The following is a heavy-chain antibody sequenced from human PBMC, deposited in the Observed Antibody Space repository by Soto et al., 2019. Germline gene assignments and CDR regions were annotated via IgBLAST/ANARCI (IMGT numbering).Heavy chain of an antibody. V-gene: IGHV1-69*06. Sequence: ASVKVSCKASGGTFSSYAISWVRQAPGQGLEWMGGTFPMFGKANYAQKFQGRVTISADKSTSTAYMELSSLTSEDTAVYYCATVDISTWIDGMDVWGQGTTVTVSS. CDR1: GGTFSSYA. CDR2: TFPMFGKA. J-gene: IGHJ6*02. CDR3: ATVDISTWIDGMDV. D-gene: IGHD6-13*01.